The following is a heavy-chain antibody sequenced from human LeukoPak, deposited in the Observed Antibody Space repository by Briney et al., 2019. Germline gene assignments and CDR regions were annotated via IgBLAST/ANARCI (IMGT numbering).Heavy chain of an antibody. J-gene: IGHJ5*02. D-gene: IGHD3-3*01. CDR3: ARGYYDFWSGYYTP. Sequence: GASVKVSCKASGYTFTGYYMHWVRQAPGQGLEWMGWINPNSGGTNYAQKFQGRVTMTRDTSISTAYMELSRLRSDDTAVYYCARGYYDFWSGYYTPWGQGTLVTVSS. CDR2: INPNSGGT. V-gene: IGHV1-2*02. CDR1: GYTFTGYY.